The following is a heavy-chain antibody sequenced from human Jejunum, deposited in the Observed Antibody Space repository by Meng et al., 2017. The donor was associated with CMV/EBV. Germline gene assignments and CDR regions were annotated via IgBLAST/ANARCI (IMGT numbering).Heavy chain of an antibody. V-gene: IGHV4-61*01. Sequence: SGSYYWSWIRQPPGNGLEWIGYIYYSGSTNYNPSLKSRVTISVDTSKNQFSLKLSSVTAADTAVYYCARDGDYDFWSGYYKGLGYWGQGTLVTVSS. CDR3: ARDGDYDFWSGYYKGLGY. CDR2: IYYSGST. CDR1: SGSYY. D-gene: IGHD3-3*01. J-gene: IGHJ4*02.